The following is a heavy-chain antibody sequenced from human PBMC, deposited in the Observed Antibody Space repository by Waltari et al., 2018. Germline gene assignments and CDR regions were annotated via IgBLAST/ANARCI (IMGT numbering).Heavy chain of an antibody. CDR1: GGSFSGYY. CDR2: INHSGST. D-gene: IGHD3-22*01. J-gene: IGHJ4*02. V-gene: IGHV4-34*01. Sequence: QVQLQQWGAGLLKPSETLSLTCAVYGGSFSGYYWSWIRQPPGKGLAWIGEINHSGSTNYNPALKSRATISVDTSKNQFSLKLSSVTAADTAVYYCATRYYYDSSGYRNWGQGTLVTVSS. CDR3: ATRYYYDSSGYRN.